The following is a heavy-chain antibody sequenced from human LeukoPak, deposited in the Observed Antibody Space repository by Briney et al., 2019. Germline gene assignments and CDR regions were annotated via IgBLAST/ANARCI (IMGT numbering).Heavy chain of an antibody. CDR3: ARQSYYDFWSGYSLGAFDI. D-gene: IGHD3-3*01. CDR2: FDPEDGET. J-gene: IGHJ3*02. CDR1: GYTLTELS. V-gene: IGHV1-24*01. Sequence: GASVKVSCKVSGYTLTELSMHWVRQAPGKGLEWMGGFDPEDGETIYAQKFQGRVTITADESTSTAYMELSSLRSEDTAVYYCARQSYYDFWSGYSLGAFDIWGQGTMVTVSS.